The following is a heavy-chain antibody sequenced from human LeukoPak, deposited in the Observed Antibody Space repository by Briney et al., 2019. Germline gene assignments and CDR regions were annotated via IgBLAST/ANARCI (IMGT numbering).Heavy chain of an antibody. V-gene: IGHV4-39*07. CDR1: GGSISSSSYY. D-gene: IGHD2-2*01. Sequence: SETLSLTCTVSGGSISSSSYYWGWIRQPPGKGLEWIGSIYYSGSTYYNPSLKSRVTISVDTSKNQFSLKLSSVTAADTAVYYCARDTLVVVPTVYSRYYYYMDVWGKGTTVTISS. CDR3: ARDTLVVVPTVYSRYYYYMDV. J-gene: IGHJ6*03. CDR2: IYYSGST.